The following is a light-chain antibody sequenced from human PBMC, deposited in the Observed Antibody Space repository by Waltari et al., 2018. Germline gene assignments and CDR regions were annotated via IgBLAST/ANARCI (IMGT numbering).Light chain of an antibody. J-gene: IGKJ1*01. CDR2: GES. V-gene: IGKV3-20*01. Sequence: EIVLTQSPGSLSSSPGERVTLSCRARQRVSRALAWYQQKPGQAPRLLIFGESNRATGIPARFSGSGSETGFRLTICRLEPGDFAVYYCQQYVRLPATFGRGTKVEIK. CDR3: QQYVRLPAT. CDR1: QRVSRA.